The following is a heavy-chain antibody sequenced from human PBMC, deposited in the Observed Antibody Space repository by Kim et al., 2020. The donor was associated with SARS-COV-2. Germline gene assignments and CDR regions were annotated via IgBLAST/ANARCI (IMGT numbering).Heavy chain of an antibody. CDR3: ARGIRGSGWYPNDGFDI. D-gene: IGHD6-19*01. CDR1: GGSISSITYY. V-gene: IGHV4-39*07. CDR2: IYYSGST. J-gene: IGHJ3*02. Sequence: SETLSLTCTVSGGSISSITYYWGWIRQPPGKGLEWIGTIYYSGSTYYNPSLKSRVTVSVDTSKNQFSLKLSSVTAADTAMYYCARGIRGSGWYPNDGFDIWGQGTMVTVSS.